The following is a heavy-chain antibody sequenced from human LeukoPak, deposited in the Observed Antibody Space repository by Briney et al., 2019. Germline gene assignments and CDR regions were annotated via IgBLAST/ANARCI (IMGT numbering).Heavy chain of an antibody. CDR2: IYYSGST. J-gene: IGHJ6*02. Sequence: SETLSLTCTVSGGSISSYYWSWIRQPPGEGLEWIGYIYYSGSTNYNPSLKSRVTISVDTSKNQFSLKLSSVTAADTAVYYCARVLPYGSGSYYNEYYYYYYGMDVWGQGTTITVSS. CDR1: GGSISSYY. CDR3: ARVLPYGSGSYYNEYYYYYYGMDV. D-gene: IGHD3-10*01. V-gene: IGHV4-59*01.